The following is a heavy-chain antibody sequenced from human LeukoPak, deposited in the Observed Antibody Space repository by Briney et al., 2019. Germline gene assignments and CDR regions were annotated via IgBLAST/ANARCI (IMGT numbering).Heavy chain of an antibody. CDR1: GFSFSSYA. V-gene: IGHV3-21*01. CDR2: ISSSSSYI. J-gene: IGHJ4*02. D-gene: IGHD3-22*01. CDR3: ARAPTYDSSGYYLY. Sequence: PGGSLRLSCAASGFSFSSYAMNWVRQAPGKGLEWVSSISSSSSYIYYADSVKGRFTISRDNAKNSLYLQMNSLRAEDTAVYYCARAPTYDSSGYYLYWGQGTLVTVSS.